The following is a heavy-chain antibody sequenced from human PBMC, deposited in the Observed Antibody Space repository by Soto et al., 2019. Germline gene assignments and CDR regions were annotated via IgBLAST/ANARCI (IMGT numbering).Heavy chain of an antibody. CDR1: GGSISTGDYY. D-gene: IGHD1-20*01. V-gene: IGHV4-30-4*01. Sequence: SETLSLTCTVSGVSGGSISTGDYYWSWIRQPPGKGLEWIGYIHNGGSTYYDPSLKSRLTISLDTSKNQFSLKLTSVTAADTAVYFCARCDSPGGITSHCFDLWGQGTLVTVSS. CDR3: ARCDSPGGITSHCFDL. J-gene: IGHJ4*02. CDR2: IHNGGST.